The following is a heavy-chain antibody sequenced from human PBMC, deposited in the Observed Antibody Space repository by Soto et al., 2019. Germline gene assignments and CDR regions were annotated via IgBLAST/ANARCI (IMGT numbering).Heavy chain of an antibody. CDR2: VIPVFGAT. CDR3: TRERVAVAVKGDFEY. Sequence: QVQLVQSGAEVKKPGSSVKVSCKASGDSFSGYTISWVRQAPGQGLEWMGGVIPVFGATKYAQKFQGRATISADEATSTAYMELTSLTSEDTAIYYCTRERVAVAVKGDFEYWGQGTLVTVSS. D-gene: IGHD6-19*01. J-gene: IGHJ4*02. V-gene: IGHV1-69*12. CDR1: GDSFSGYT.